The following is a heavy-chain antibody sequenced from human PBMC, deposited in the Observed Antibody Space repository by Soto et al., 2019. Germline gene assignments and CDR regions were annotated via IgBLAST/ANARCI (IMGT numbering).Heavy chain of an antibody. D-gene: IGHD2-2*01. J-gene: IGHJ2*01. Sequence: QEQLVQSGAEVKQPGASLKVSCKASGYTFTDYYIHWVRQAPGQGLEWVGWINPDSGGTNLAQRFQGRVTMTSDTSNNTAYMELSSLRSDDTAVYYCAIRTGQLAIISEFDGDWFFEVWGRGTLVTVSS. CDR1: GYTFTDYY. CDR3: AIRTGQLAIISEFDGDWFFEV. CDR2: INPDSGGT. V-gene: IGHV1-2*02.